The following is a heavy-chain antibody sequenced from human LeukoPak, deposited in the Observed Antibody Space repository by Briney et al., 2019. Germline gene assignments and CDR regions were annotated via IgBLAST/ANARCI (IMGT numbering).Heavy chain of an antibody. V-gene: IGHV3-7*01. Sequence: GGSLRLSCVASGFTLSTYWMTWIRQAPGKGLEWVAHNKGDGTGEKYVDSVKGRFTISRDNTKNSLFLQLNSLTSEDTAVYYCVRDRGWYHFALWGKGTLVTVSS. CDR3: VRDRGWYHFAL. J-gene: IGHJ4*02. D-gene: IGHD2/OR15-2a*01. CDR1: GFTLSTYW. CDR2: NKGDGTGE.